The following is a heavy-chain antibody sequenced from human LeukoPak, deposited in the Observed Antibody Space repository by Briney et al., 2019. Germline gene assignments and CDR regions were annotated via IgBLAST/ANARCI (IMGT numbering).Heavy chain of an antibody. CDR1: GYSISSGYY. CDR2: IYHNGNT. J-gene: IGHJ4*02. Sequence: SETLSLTCAVSGYSISSGYYWGWIRQPPGKGLEWIGNIYHNGNTDYNPSLKSRVTISVDTSKNQFSLKLSSVTAADTAVYYCARGATASYSFDYWGQRTLVTVSS. V-gene: IGHV4-38-2*01. D-gene: IGHD1-26*01. CDR3: ARGATASYSFDY.